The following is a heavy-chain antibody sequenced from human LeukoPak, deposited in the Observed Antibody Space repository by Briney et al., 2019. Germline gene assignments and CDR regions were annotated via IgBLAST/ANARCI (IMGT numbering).Heavy chain of an antibody. J-gene: IGHJ4*02. V-gene: IGHV4-34*01. CDR3: ARGYSSSWYVY. CDR1: GGSFSGYY. Sequence: PETLSLTCAVYGGSFSGYYWSWIRQPPGKGLEWIGEINHSGSTNYNPSLKSRVTISVDTSKNQFSLKLSSVTAADTAVYYCARGYSSSWYVYWGQGTLVTVSS. D-gene: IGHD6-13*01. CDR2: INHSGST.